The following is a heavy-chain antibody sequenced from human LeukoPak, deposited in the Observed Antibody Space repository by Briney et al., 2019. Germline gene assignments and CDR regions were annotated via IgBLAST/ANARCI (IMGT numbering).Heavy chain of an antibody. CDR3: ARRFRPHYYGSGSYVDY. CDR1: GYTFTGYY. D-gene: IGHD3-10*01. CDR2: INPNSGDT. V-gene: IGHV1-2*02. J-gene: IGHJ4*02. Sequence: ASVKVSCKASGYTFTGYYMHWVRQAPGQGLEWMGWINPNSGDTNYAQKFQGRVTMTRDTSISTAYMELSRLRSDDTAVYFCARRFRPHYYGSGSYVDYWGQGTMITVSS.